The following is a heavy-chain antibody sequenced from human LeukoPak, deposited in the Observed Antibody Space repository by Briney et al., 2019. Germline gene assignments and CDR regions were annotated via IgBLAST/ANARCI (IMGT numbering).Heavy chain of an antibody. CDR1: GFTFSSYG. CDR2: ISYDGSNK. J-gene: IGHJ4*02. CDR3: AKDSSRSMDY. Sequence: GGSLRLSCVASGFTFSSYGMHWVRQAPGKGLEWVAVISYDGSNKYYADSVKGRFTISRDNSKNTLYLQMNSLRAEDTAVYYCAKDSSRSMDYWGQGTLVTVSS. D-gene: IGHD6-6*01. V-gene: IGHV3-30*18.